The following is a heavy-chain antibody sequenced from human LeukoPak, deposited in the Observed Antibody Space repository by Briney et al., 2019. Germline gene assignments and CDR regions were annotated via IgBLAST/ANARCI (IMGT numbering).Heavy chain of an antibody. CDR2: IYSGGST. Sequence: PGGSQRLSCAASGFTVSSNYMSWVRQAPGKGLEWVSVIYSGGSTYYADSVKGRFTISRDNSKNTLYLQMNSLRAEDTAVYYCARDRSHYYGSGVFDYWGQGTLVTVSS. D-gene: IGHD3-10*01. J-gene: IGHJ4*02. CDR1: GFTVSSNY. V-gene: IGHV3-53*01. CDR3: ARDRSHYYGSGVFDY.